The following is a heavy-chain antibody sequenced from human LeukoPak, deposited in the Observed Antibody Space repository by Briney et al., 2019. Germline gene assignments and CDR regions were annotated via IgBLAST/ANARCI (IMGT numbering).Heavy chain of an antibody. CDR1: GGSISSGDYY. CDR2: IYYSGST. Sequence: SETLSLTCTVSGGSISSGDYYWSWIRQPPGKGLEWIGYIYYSGSTNYNPSLKSRVTISVDTSKNQFSLKLSSVTAADTAVYYCARAPMVRGVTGFDYCGQGTLVTVSS. V-gene: IGHV4-61*08. D-gene: IGHD3-10*01. J-gene: IGHJ4*02. CDR3: ARAPMVRGVTGFDY.